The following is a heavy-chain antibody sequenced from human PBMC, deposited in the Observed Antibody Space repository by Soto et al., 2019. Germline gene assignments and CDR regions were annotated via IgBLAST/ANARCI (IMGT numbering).Heavy chain of an antibody. CDR3: ARVLCHTDDCSSTYSPASAFDI. CDR1: GYTFTGYY. Sequence: ASVKVSCKASGYTFTGYYMHWVRQAPGQGLEWMGWINPNSGGTNYAQKFQGRVTMTRDASISTAYMELSRLRSDDTAVYYCARVLCHTDDCSSTYSPASAFDIWGQGTMVTVSS. D-gene: IGHD2-2*01. CDR2: INPNSGGT. J-gene: IGHJ3*02. V-gene: IGHV1-2*02.